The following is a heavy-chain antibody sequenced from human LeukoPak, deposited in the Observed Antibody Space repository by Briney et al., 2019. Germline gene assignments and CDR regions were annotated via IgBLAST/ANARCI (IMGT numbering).Heavy chain of an antibody. CDR2: IIPIFGTA. V-gene: IGHV1-69*05. D-gene: IGHD1-14*01. J-gene: IGHJ4*02. Sequence: GASVKVSCKASGGTFSSYAISWVRQAPGQGLEWMGGIIPIFGTANYAQKFQGRVTITTDESTSTAYMELSSLRSEDTAVYYCASRVHGSSPGLFDYWGQGTLVTVSS. CDR3: ASRVHGSSPGLFDY. CDR1: GGTFSSYA.